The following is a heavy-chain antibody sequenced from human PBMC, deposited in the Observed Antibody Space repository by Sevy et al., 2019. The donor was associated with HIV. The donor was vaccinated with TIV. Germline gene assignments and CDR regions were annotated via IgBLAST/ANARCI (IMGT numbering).Heavy chain of an antibody. CDR2: ISKSGTNI. D-gene: IGHD4-17*01. CDR3: ARDLPPSATTVAHFDY. J-gene: IGHJ4*02. Sequence: GGSLRLACAASGFRFSSYEMNWVRQAPGKGLEWVASISKSGTNIYYSDSVRGRLTISEDTAKNSLYLQMNSLRAEDTAVYYCARDLPPSATTVAHFDYWCQGTLVTVSS. CDR1: GFRFSSYE. V-gene: IGHV3-48*03.